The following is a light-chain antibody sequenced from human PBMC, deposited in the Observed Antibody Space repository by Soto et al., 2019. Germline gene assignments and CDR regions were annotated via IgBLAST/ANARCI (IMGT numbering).Light chain of an antibody. Sequence: DIQMTQSPFTLSASVGDRVTITCRASQSISSWLAWYQQKPGSAPKLLIYQASTLQTGVPSRFSGSRSGTEFTLTLSSLQPDDFATYYCQQYNRSPWTFGQGTKVDIK. J-gene: IGKJ1*01. V-gene: IGKV1-5*03. CDR1: QSISSW. CDR3: QQYNRSPWT. CDR2: QAS.